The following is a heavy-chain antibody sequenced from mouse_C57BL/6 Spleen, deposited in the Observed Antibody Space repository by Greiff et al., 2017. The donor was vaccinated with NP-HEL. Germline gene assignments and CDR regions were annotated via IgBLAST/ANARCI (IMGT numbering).Heavy chain of an antibody. CDR3: AREERYYAMDY. Sequence: EVHLVESGGGLVKPGGSLKLSCAASGFTFSDYGMHWVRQAPEKGLEWVAYISSGSSTIYYADTVKGRFTISRDNAKNTLFLQMTRLRSEDTAMYYCAREERYYAMDYWGQGTSVTVSS. CDR2: ISSGSSTI. V-gene: IGHV5-17*01. CDR1: GFTFSDYG. J-gene: IGHJ4*01.